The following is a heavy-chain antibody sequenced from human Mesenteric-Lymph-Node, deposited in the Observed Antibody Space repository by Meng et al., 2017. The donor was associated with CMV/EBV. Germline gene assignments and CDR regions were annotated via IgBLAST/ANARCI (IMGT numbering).Heavy chain of an antibody. CDR2: ISSSSSYI. CDR1: GFIFSNYA. CDR3: ARDSSGWLFDY. Sequence: GGSLRLSCAGSGFIFSNYALSWVRQAPGKGLEWVSSISSSSSYIYYADSVKGRFTISRDNAKNSLYLQMNSLRAEDTAVYYCARDSSGWLFDYWGQGTLVTVSS. J-gene: IGHJ4*02. V-gene: IGHV3-21*01. D-gene: IGHD6-19*01.